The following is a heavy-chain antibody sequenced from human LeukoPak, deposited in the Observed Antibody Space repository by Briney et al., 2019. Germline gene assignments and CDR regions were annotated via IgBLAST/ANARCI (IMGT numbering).Heavy chain of an antibody. J-gene: IGHJ4*02. V-gene: IGHV4-61*01. D-gene: IGHD3-10*01. CDR1: GGSVSSGSYY. CDR2: DYCGGNT. Sequence: SETLSLTCTVSGGSVSSGSYYWSWIRQPPGKGLEWIGYDYCGGNTNYDPSLKRRVTISVDTSKNQFSLTLTSVTAADTAVYFCARDHFGSLDSWGQGILVTVSS. CDR3: ARDHFGSLDS.